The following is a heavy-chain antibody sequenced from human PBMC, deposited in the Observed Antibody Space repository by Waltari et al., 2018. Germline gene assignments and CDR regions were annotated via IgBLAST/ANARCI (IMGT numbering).Heavy chain of an antibody. CDR3: AREGYYGDYFDY. D-gene: IGHD4-17*01. CDR1: GYTFTSYT. Sequence: QVHLVQSGAEVKKPGASVKVSCKASGYTFTSYTISWVRQAPGQGLEWMGWITAYNGNTNYALKFQGRVTITTDTSTSTAYMQLRSLISDDTAVYYCAREGYYGDYFDYWGQGTLVTVSS. V-gene: IGHV1-18*04. J-gene: IGHJ4*02. CDR2: ITAYNGNT.